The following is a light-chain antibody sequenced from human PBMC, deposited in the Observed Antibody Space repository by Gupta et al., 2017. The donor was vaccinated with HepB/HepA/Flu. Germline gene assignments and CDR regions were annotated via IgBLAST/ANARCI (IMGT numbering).Light chain of an antibody. CDR1: NIGNRA. CDR2: YNN. CDR3: QVWDSSSNPWV. V-gene: IGLV3-21*01. J-gene: IGLJ3*02. Sequence: SYMLTQPPSVSLAPGKTATIPCGGDNIGNRAVHWYQQKPGQAPILIIYYNNDRPSGNPDRFSGSNSGNTATLTINRVEAEDEADYYCQVWDSSSNPWVFGGGTKLTVL.